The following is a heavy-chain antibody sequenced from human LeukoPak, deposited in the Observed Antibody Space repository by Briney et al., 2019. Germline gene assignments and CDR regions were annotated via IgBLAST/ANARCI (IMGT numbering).Heavy chain of an antibody. CDR1: GGSISIYY. CDR3: ATSGYDLAYYF. Sequence: SETLSLTCTVSGGSISIYYWSWIRQPAGKGLEWIGRIYASGSTNYNPSLKSRVTMSLDTSKNQFSLKLRSVTAADTAVYYCATSGYDLAYYFWGQGTLLTVSS. V-gene: IGHV4-4*07. J-gene: IGHJ4*02. D-gene: IGHD5-12*01. CDR2: IYASGST.